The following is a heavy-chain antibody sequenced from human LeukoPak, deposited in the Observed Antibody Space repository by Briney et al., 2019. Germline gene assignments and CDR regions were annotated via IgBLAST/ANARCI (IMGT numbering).Heavy chain of an antibody. CDR1: GFTFDDYG. Sequence: PGGSLRLSCAASGFTFDDYGMSWVRQVPGKGLEWVSGINWSGDRTGYADSVEGRFTISRDNAKNSLYLQMNSLRAEDTALYYCARGYYYDSSAAWRAFHIWGQGTMVTVSS. J-gene: IGHJ3*02. V-gene: IGHV3-20*04. D-gene: IGHD3-22*01. CDR2: INWSGDRT. CDR3: ARGYYYDSSAAWRAFHI.